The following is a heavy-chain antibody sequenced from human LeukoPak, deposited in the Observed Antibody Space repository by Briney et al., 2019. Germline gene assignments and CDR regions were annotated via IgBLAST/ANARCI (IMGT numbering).Heavy chain of an antibody. D-gene: IGHD3-10*01. CDR1: GGSIISSSYY. CDR3: AKTIRVRGDAYNWFDP. CDR2: IYYGGST. Sequence: PSETLSLTCTVSGGSIISSSYYWGWIRQPPGKGLEWIGNIYYGGSTNYNPSLKSRATMSVGTSMNQFSLKLSSVTAADTAVYYCAKTIRVRGDAYNWFDPWGQGTLVTVSS. J-gene: IGHJ5*02. V-gene: IGHV4-39*01.